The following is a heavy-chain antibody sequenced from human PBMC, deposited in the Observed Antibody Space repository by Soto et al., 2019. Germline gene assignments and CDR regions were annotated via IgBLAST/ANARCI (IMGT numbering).Heavy chain of an antibody. CDR1: GFVFSSYA. J-gene: IGHJ3*02. D-gene: IGHD6-19*01. V-gene: IGHV3-23*01. Sequence: EVQLLESGGGLVQPGGSLRLSCAASGFVFSSYAMSWVRQALGKGLEWGSAISGSGTTAYYADSVKGRFIFSRDNPKNTMYLQMNSLRADDTAVYFCEKTTDGWFSAFDIWGQGTVVTVSS. CDR2: ISGSGTTA. CDR3: EKTTDGWFSAFDI.